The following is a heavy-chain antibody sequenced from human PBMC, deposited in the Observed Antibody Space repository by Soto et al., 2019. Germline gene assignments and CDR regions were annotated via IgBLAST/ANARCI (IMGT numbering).Heavy chain of an antibody. CDR2: ISAYNGDK. J-gene: IGHJ6*02. V-gene: IGHV1-18*01. CDR3: ATYGPHIPEDGVV. D-gene: IGHD2-21*01. Sequence: GASVKVSCKASGYTLINYGESWVRQAPGQGLEWMGWISAYNGDKKYAQNVQGRVTLTTDTYTSTAHMEMRTLRSDDTAAYYCATYGPHIPEDGVVWGQGTTLEVSS. CDR1: GYTLINYG.